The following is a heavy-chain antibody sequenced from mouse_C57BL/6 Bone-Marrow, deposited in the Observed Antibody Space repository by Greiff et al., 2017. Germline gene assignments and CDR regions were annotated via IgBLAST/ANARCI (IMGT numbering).Heavy chain of an antibody. V-gene: IGHV1-64*01. Sequence: QVQLQQPGAELVKPGASVKLSCKASGYTFTSYWMHWVKQRPGQGLEWIGMIHPNSGSTNYNEKFKSKATLTVDKSSSTAYMQLSSLTSEDSAVYYCARSALITTAGAGGFAYWGQGTRVTVTA. D-gene: IGHD1-1*01. CDR1: GYTFTSYW. CDR2: IHPNSGST. J-gene: IGHJ3*01. CDR3: ARSALITTAGAGGFAY.